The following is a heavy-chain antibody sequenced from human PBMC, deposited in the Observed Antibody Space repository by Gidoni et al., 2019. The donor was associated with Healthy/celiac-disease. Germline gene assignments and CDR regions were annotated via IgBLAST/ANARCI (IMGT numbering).Heavy chain of an antibody. CDR2: ISCDGSNK. CDR1: GFPFSSYG. J-gene: IGHJ1*01. V-gene: IGHV3-30*18. D-gene: IGHD3-22*01. Sequence: QVQLVESGGGVVQHGRSLRLPRSASGFPFSSYGMHLVRQAPGKGLEWVAVISCDGSNKYYADSVKGRFTISRDNSKNTLYLQMNSLRAEDTAVYYCAKIGPSYYDSSGYYATEYFQHWGQGTLVTVSS. CDR3: AKIGPSYYDSSGYYATEYFQH.